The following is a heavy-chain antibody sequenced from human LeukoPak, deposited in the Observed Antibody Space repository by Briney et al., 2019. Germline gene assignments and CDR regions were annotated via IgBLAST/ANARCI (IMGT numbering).Heavy chain of an antibody. CDR3: ARGTGSYILDY. V-gene: IGHV3-74*01. J-gene: IGHJ4*02. CDR2: INSDGGNI. Sequence: GGSLRLFCAASGFTFSGYWMHWVRQAPGKGLVWVSRINSDGGNINYADSVKGRFTISRDNAKNTLYLQMNSLRAEDTAVYYCARGTGSYILDYWGQGTLVTVSS. D-gene: IGHD6-6*01. CDR1: GFTFSGYW.